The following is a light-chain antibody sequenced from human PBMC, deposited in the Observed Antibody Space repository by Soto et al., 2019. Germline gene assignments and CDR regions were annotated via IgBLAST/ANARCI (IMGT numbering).Light chain of an antibody. CDR2: DTS. Sequence: EIVLTQSPATLSLSPGERATLSCRTSQTIRGLLNWYQQRPGQAPRLLIYDTSSRATDIPARFSGSGSGTDFILTISSLDPEDVGVYFCQQRHNRPITFGQGTRLDIK. CDR3: QQRHNRPIT. V-gene: IGKV3-11*01. J-gene: IGKJ5*01. CDR1: QTIRGL.